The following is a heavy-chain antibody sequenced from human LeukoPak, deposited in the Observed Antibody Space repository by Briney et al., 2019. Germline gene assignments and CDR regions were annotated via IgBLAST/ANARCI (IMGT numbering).Heavy chain of an antibody. V-gene: IGHV3-23*01. CDR2: ISENGGAA. D-gene: IGHD1-7*01. Sequence: GGSLRLSCAASGFTFTNYVMGWVRQAQGKGLEWVSAISENGGAADYADSVRGGFTISRDNSQNTLYQQMNSLRAEDTAVYYCAKRTGVTELHFDHWGQGTLVTVSS. J-gene: IGHJ4*02. CDR1: GFTFTNYV. CDR3: AKRTGVTELHFDH.